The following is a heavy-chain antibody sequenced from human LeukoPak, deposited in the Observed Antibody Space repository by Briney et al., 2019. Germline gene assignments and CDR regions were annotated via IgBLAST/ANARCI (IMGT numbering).Heavy chain of an antibody. V-gene: IGHV4-30-2*02. CDR3: ARFSPYSSSREDAFDI. Sequence: SETLSLTCTVSGGSISSGGYYWSWIRQPPGKGLEWIGYIYHSGSTYYNPSLKSRVTISVDRSKNQFSLKLSSVTAADTAVYYCARFSPYSSSREDAFDIWGQGTMVTVSS. CDR1: GGSISSGGYY. CDR2: IYHSGST. D-gene: IGHD6-13*01. J-gene: IGHJ3*02.